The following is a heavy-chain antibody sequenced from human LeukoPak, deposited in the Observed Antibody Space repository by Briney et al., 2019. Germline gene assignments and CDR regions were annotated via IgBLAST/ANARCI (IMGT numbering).Heavy chain of an antibody. CDR3: ARDQVNWFDP. J-gene: IGHJ5*02. CDR2: IYYSGST. CDR1: GGSISSGGSY. Sequence: SQTLSLTCTVSGGSISSGGSYWSWIRQHPGKGLEWIGYIYYSGSTYYNPSLKSRVTISVDTSKNQFSLKLSSVTAADTAVYYCARDQVNWFDPWGQGTLVTVSS. V-gene: IGHV4-31*03.